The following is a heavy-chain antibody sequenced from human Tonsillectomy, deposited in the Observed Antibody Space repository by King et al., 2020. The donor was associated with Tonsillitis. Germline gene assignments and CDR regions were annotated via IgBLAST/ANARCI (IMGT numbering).Heavy chain of an antibody. CDR3: AKWGPMVTTGFDI. CDR1: GGSISTYY. Sequence: QLQESGPGLVKPSETLSLTCTVSGGSISTYYWTWIRQPPGKGLEWIGYIHDSGSTYYNPSLKSRVTISIDTSKNHISLRLNSVTAADTAVYYCAKWGPMVTTGFDIWGLGTMVTVSS. V-gene: IGHV4-59*01. CDR2: IHDSGST. D-gene: IGHD4-17*01. J-gene: IGHJ3*02.